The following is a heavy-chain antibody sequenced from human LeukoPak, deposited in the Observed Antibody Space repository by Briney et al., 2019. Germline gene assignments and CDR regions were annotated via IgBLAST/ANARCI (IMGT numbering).Heavy chain of an antibody. V-gene: IGHV3-21*04. CDR3: AKDIDSPGGYGYYFDY. Sequence: GGSLRLSCAASGFTFSSYSMNWVRQAPGKGLEWVSSISSSSSYIYYADSVKGRFTISRDNSKNSLYLQMNSLRTEDTALYYCAKDIDSPGGYGYYFDYWGQGTLVTVSS. J-gene: IGHJ4*02. CDR1: GFTFSSYS. D-gene: IGHD5-12*01. CDR2: ISSSSSYI.